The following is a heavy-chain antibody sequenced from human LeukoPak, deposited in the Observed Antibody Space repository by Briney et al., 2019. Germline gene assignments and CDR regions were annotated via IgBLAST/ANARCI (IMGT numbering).Heavy chain of an antibody. D-gene: IGHD1-26*01. CDR2: ISYDGSNK. CDR3: ARANSGSYGTNDAFDI. Sequence: PGGSLRLSCAASGFTFSSYAMHWVRQAPGKGLEWVAVISYDGSNKYYADSVKGRFTISRDNSKNTLYLQMNSLRAEDTAVYYCARANSGSYGTNDAFDIWGQGTMVTVSS. CDR1: GFTFSSYA. V-gene: IGHV3-30-3*01. J-gene: IGHJ3*02.